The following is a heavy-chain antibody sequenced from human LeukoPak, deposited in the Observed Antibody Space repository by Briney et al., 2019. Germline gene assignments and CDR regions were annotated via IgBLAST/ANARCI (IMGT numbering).Heavy chain of an antibody. CDR2: INPNSGGT. CDR1: GYTFTGYY. Sequence: ASVKVSCKASGYTFTGYYMHWVRQAPGQGLEWMGWINPNSGGTNYAQKFQGRVTMTRDTSISTACMELSRLRSDDTAVYYCARVKTDFYCSSTSCALDYWGQGTLVTVSS. J-gene: IGHJ4*02. CDR3: ARVKTDFYCSSTSCALDY. V-gene: IGHV1-2*02. D-gene: IGHD2-2*01.